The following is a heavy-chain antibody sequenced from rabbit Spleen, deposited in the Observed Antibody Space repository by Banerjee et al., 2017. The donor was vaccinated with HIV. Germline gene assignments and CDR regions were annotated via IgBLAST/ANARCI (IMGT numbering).Heavy chain of an antibody. Sequence: QSLEESGGDLVKPGASLTLTCTASGFSFSSSYWICWVRQAPGKGLEWIACIDAGSSGSNNHANWAKGRFTISKTSSTTVTLQMTSLTAADTATYFCARDDDAGTNGCTFNLWGPGTLVTVS. CDR2: IDAGSSGSN. V-gene: IGHV1S40*01. J-gene: IGHJ4*01. D-gene: IGHD4-2*01. CDR3: ARDDDAGTNGCTFNL. CDR1: GFSFSSSYW.